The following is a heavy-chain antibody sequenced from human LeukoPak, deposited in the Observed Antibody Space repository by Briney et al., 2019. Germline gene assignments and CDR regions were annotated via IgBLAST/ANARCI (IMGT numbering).Heavy chain of an antibody. Sequence: PSETLSLTCTVSGGSISSSSYYWGWIRQPPGKGLEWIGSIYYSGSTYYNPSLKSRVTISVDTSKNQFSLKLSSVTAADTAVYYCARGVTYYYGSGSYPLWFDPWGQGTLVTVSS. CDR2: IYYSGST. V-gene: IGHV4-39*07. J-gene: IGHJ5*02. CDR1: GGSISSSSYY. D-gene: IGHD3-10*01. CDR3: ARGVTYYYGSGSYPLWFDP.